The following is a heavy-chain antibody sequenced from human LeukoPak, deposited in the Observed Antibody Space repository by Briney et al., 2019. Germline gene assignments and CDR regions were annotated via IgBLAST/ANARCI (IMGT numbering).Heavy chain of an antibody. V-gene: IGHV3-21*01. Sequence: GGTLRLSCAASGFTFSSYSMNWVRQAPGKGLEWVSSISSSSSYIYYADSVKGRFTISRDNAKNSLYLQMNSLRAEDTAVYYCARSAYYDRDFDYWGQGTLVTVSS. CDR2: ISSSSSYI. CDR1: GFTFSSYS. CDR3: ARSAYYDRDFDY. J-gene: IGHJ4*02. D-gene: IGHD3-3*01.